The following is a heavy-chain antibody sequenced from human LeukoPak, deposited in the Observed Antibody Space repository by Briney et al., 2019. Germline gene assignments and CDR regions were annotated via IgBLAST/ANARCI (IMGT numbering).Heavy chain of an antibody. CDR3: ARVVVLWFGEAGWYYFDY. CDR2: IYYSGST. V-gene: IGHV4-39*07. D-gene: IGHD3-10*01. Sequence: SETLSLTCTVSGGSISSSSYYWGWIRQPPGKGLEWIGSIYYSGSTYYNPSLKSRVTISVDTSKNQFSLKLSSVTAADTAVYYCARVVVLWFGEAGWYYFDYWGQGTLVTVSS. CDR1: GGSISSSSYY. J-gene: IGHJ4*02.